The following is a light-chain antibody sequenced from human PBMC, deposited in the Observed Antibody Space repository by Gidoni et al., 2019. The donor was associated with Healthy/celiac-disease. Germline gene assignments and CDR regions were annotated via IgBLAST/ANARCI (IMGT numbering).Light chain of an antibody. Sequence: QSVLTQPPSVFGAPGQRVTISCTGSSSNIGAGYAVHWYQQLPGTAPKLLIYGNSNRPSGVPDRFSGSKSGTSASLAITGLQAEDEADYYCQSYDSSLSVYVFGTGTKVTVL. CDR1: SSNIGAGYA. V-gene: IGLV1-40*01. CDR3: QSYDSSLSVYV. CDR2: GNS. J-gene: IGLJ1*01.